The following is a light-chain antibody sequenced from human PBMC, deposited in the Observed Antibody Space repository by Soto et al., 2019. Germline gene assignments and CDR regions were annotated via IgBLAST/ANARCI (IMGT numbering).Light chain of an antibody. Sequence: EIVLTQSPGTLSLSPGDRATLSCRASQSLSRSSLAWYQQKPGRAPRLLIYGASSRATGIPDRFSGRGSGTDFTLTIRRLEPEDFAVYYGQQYGSSPRTFGQGTKVNIK. CDR1: QSLSRSS. J-gene: IGKJ1*01. CDR3: QQYGSSPRT. V-gene: IGKV3-20*01. CDR2: GAS.